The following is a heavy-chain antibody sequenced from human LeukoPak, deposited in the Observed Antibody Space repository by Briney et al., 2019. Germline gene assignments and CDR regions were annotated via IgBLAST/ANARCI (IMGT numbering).Heavy chain of an antibody. V-gene: IGHV3-15*01. CDR2: IKTKSEGGTT. J-gene: IGHJ6*03. CDR3: TTEFKELGSFFYFYYMDV. Sequence: PSETLSLTCTVSGDSISSYYWSWIRQPAGKGLEWVGRIKTKSEGGTTDYAAPAKGRFTISRDDSKNALFLQMDSLKSDDTAMYYCTTEFKELGSFFYFYYMDVWGTGTTVTISS. CDR1: GDSISSYY. D-gene: IGHD3-10*01.